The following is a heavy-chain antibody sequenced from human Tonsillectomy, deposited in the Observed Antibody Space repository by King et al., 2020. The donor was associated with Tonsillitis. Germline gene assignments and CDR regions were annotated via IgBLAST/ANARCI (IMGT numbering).Heavy chain of an antibody. J-gene: IGHJ4*02. CDR1: GFTFRSYT. Sequence: VQLVESGGGVVQPGRSLRLSCAASGFTFRSYTMHWVHQAPGKGLEWVAVMSYDGSNKYNADSVKGRFTISRDNSKNTLYLQMNSLSPEATAVYYCARDPVEILAYFYYWGQGTLVTVSS. D-gene: IGHD5-24*01. CDR3: ARDPVEILAYFYY. V-gene: IGHV3-30*04. CDR2: MSYDGSNK.